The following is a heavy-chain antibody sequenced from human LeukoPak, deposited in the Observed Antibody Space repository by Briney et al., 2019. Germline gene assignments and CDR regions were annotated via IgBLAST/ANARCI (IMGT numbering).Heavy chain of an antibody. V-gene: IGHV4-59*08. J-gene: IGHJ4*02. CDR3: ARSDWSGFLLFFGY. CDR2: IYYSGST. CDR1: GGSISSYY. D-gene: IGHD3-3*01. Sequence: SETLSLTCTVSGGSISSYYWSWIRQPPGKGLEWIGYIYYSGSTNYNPSLKSRVTISVDTSKNQFSLKLSSVTAADTAVYYCARSDWSGFLLFFGYWGQGTLVTVSS.